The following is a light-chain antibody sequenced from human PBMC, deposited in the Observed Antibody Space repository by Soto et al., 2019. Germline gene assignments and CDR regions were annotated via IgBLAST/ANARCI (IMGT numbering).Light chain of an antibody. J-gene: IGKJ1*01. CDR1: QSGSSSY. CDR3: QQYGSSPRT. Sequence: EIVLTQSPGTLSLSPRERATLSCRASQSGSSSYLAWYQQKPGQAPRLLIYGASSRATGIPDRFSGSGSGTDFTLTISRLEPEDFAVYYCQQYGSSPRTFGQGTKVEIK. V-gene: IGKV3-20*01. CDR2: GAS.